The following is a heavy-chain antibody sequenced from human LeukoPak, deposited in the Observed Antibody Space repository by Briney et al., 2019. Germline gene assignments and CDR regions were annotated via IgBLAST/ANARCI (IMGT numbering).Heavy chain of an antibody. J-gene: IGHJ2*01. CDR1: EYHFPKYW. V-gene: IGHV5-51*01. D-gene: IGHD5-12*01. CDR2: IYPGDSDT. CDR3: AGRPPGGYYFDL. Sequence: GESLKISCKGSEYHFPKYWIGWVRQMPGKGLEWMGIIYPGDSDTRYSPSFQGQVTISADKSINTAYLQWSSLKASDTAMYYCAGRPPGGYYFDLWGRGTLVTVSS.